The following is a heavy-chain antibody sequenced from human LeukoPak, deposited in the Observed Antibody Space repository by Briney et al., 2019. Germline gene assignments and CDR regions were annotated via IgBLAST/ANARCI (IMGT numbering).Heavy chain of an antibody. CDR1: GVSISSGSNY. D-gene: IGHD3-10*01. CDR2: IYSSGST. V-gene: IGHV4-39*07. J-gene: IGHJ3*02. Sequence: PSETLSLTCSVSGVSISSGSNYWGWTRQPPGKTLEWIGSIYSSGSTYYNPSLKSRVIILFDTAKNHFSLNLSSVTAADTAVYYCARSDGYGLIGIWGQGTMVTVSS. CDR3: ARSDGYGLIGI.